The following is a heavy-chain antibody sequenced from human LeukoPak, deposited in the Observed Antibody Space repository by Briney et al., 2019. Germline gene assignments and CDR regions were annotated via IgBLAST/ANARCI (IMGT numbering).Heavy chain of an antibody. J-gene: IGHJ4*02. Sequence: PSETLSLTCTVSGGSISSYYWSWIRQPPGKGLEWIGYIYYSGSTNYNPSLKSRVTISVDTSKNQFSLKLSSVTAADTAVYYCARHFRSSWAYFDYWGQGTLVTVSS. D-gene: IGHD6-13*01. CDR2: IYYSGST. V-gene: IGHV4-59*08. CDR3: ARHFRSSWAYFDY. CDR1: GGSISSYY.